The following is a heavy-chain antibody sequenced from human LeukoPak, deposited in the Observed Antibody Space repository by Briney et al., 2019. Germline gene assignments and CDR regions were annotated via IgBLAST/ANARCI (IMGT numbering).Heavy chain of an antibody. Sequence: GGSLRLSCAASGFTFSSYEMNWVRQAPGKGLEGVSYISSSGSTIYYADSVKGRFTISRDNAKNSLYLQMNSLRAEDTAVYYCAREGYGDYVRYYMDVWGKGTTVTVSS. CDR1: GFTFSSYE. J-gene: IGHJ6*03. V-gene: IGHV3-48*03. D-gene: IGHD4-17*01. CDR3: AREGYGDYVRYYMDV. CDR2: ISSSGSTI.